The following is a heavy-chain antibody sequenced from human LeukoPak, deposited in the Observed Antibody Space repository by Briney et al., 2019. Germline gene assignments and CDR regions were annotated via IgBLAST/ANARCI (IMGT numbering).Heavy chain of an antibody. D-gene: IGHD3-22*01. V-gene: IGHV4-4*07. CDR1: GASVTSHH. CDR3: TRDERSRDDSGGYHY. Sequence: PSETLSLTCAVSGASVTSHHWAWIRQPAGKGLEWVGRVHFSGSTNYNPSLRSRVAISLDKSKNELSLTLKSVSAADTAYYCTRDERSRDDSGGYHYWGRGVLVTVSS. J-gene: IGHJ4*02. CDR2: VHFSGST.